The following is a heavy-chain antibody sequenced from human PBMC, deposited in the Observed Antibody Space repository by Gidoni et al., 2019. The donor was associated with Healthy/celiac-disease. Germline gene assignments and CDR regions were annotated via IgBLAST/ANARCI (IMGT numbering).Heavy chain of an antibody. J-gene: IGHJ4*02. V-gene: IGHV3-9*01. D-gene: IGHD3-22*01. CDR1: GLPFDDYA. Sequence: EVQLVESGGGLVQPGRSLRLSCAASGLPFDDYAMHWVRQAPGKGLEWVSGISWNSGSIGYADSVKGRFTISRDNAKNSLYLQMNSLRAEDTALYYCAKDFHYYDSSGLFDYWGQGTLVTVSS. CDR2: ISWNSGSI. CDR3: AKDFHYYDSSGLFDY.